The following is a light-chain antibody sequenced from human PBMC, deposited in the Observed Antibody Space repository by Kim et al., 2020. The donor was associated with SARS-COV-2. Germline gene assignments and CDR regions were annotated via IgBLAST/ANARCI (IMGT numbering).Light chain of an antibody. CDR2: GTS. CDR1: QSFDTH. V-gene: IGKV3-15*01. J-gene: IGKJ2*02. Sequence: IVMTQSPATLSVSPGERATLSCRASQSFDTHLAWYQQKPRQAPRLLLYGTSIRATGIPDRFSGRGSGTEFTLTISSLQSEDLAVYYCQPYKNWTLPCTFGQGTKLEIK. CDR3: QPYKNWTLPCT.